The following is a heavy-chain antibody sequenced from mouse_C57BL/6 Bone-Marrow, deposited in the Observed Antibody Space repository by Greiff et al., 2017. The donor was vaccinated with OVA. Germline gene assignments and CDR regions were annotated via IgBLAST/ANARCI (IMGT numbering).Heavy chain of an antibody. CDR2: INPDSSTI. D-gene: IGHD3-3*01. CDR3: ARTLGGAYAMDY. J-gene: IGHJ4*01. V-gene: IGHV4-1*01. Sequence: AASGLDFSRYWMSWVRRAPGKGLEWIGEINPDSSTINYAPSLKDKFIISRDNAKNTLYLQMSKVRSEDTALYYCARTLGGAYAMDYWGQGTSVTVSS. CDR1: GLDFSRYW.